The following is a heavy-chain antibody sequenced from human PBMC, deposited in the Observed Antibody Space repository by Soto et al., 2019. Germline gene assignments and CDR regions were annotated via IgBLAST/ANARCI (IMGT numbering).Heavy chain of an antibody. CDR1: GASMTNYY. J-gene: IGHJ4*02. Sequence: SETLSLTCTVSGASMTNYYGSWIRQSPGKSLEHIGYVSYSGSTNYNPSLTSRVTVSIDTSSNQFSLTLTSVTAADTAVYYCARSGHIFEGVVWGQGILVTVSS. D-gene: IGHD2-21*01. V-gene: IGHV4-59*01. CDR3: ARSGHIFEGVV. CDR2: VSYSGST.